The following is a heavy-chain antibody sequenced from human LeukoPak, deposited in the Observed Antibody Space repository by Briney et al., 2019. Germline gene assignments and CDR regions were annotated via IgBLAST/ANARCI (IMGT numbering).Heavy chain of an antibody. J-gene: IGHJ4*02. D-gene: IGHD6-13*01. CDR1: GFTFSSYG. V-gene: IGHV3-33*06. CDR2: IWYDGSNK. Sequence: GRSLRLSCAASGFTFSSYGMHWVCQAPGKGLEWVAVIWYDGSNKYYADSVKGRFTISRDNSKNTLYLQMNSLRAEDTAVYYCAKDIAAAGTSERNDYWGQGTLVTVSS. CDR3: AKDIAAAGTSERNDY.